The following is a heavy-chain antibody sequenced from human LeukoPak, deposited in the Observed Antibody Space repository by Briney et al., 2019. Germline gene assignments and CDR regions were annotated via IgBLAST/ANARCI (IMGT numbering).Heavy chain of an antibody. CDR2: INHSGST. Sequence: PSETLSLTCAVYGGSFSGYYWSWIRQPPGKGLEWIGEINHSGSTNYNPCLKSRVTISVDTSKNQFSLKLSSVTAADTAVYYCARGRVTRRFDYWGQGTLVTVSS. J-gene: IGHJ4*02. CDR3: ARGRVTRRFDY. V-gene: IGHV4-34*01. CDR1: GGSFSGYY.